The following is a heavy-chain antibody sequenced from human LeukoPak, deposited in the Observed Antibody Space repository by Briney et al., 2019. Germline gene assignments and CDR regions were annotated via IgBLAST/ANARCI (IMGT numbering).Heavy chain of an antibody. CDR2: IYYSGST. D-gene: IGHD3-10*02. Sequence: SETLSLTCTVSGDSISSSPYYWDWIRQPPGKGLEWIGSIYYSGSTYYNPSLTSRVTISVDTSKNQFSLKLNSVTAADTAVYYCARRLKPMFSFASYFHYWGQGTLVTVSS. CDR3: ARRLKPMFSFASYFHY. V-gene: IGHV4-39*01. J-gene: IGHJ4*02. CDR1: GDSISSSPYY.